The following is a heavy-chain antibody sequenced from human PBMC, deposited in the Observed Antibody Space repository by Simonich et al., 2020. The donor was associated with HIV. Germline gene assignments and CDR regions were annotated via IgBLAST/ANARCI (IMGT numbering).Heavy chain of an antibody. CDR1: GYTFTTYA. Sequence: QVQLVQSGSELKKPGASVKVSCKASGYTFTTYAMNWVRQAPGQGLEWMGRINTNTGNPTYAQGFTGRLVFSLDTSVSTTYRQISSLKAEDTAVYYCARVAGVRPGTNWFDPWGQGTLVTVSS. J-gene: IGHJ5*02. CDR2: INTNTGNP. D-gene: IGHD1-7*01. V-gene: IGHV7-4-1*02. CDR3: ARVAGVRPGTNWFDP.